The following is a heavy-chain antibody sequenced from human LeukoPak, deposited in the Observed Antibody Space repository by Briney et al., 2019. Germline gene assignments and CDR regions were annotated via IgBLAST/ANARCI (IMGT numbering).Heavy chain of an antibody. CDR2: INPNSGGT. Sequence: ASVKVSCKASGYTFTGYYMHWVRQAPGQGLEWMGWINPNSGGTNHAQKFQGRVTMTRDTSISTAYMELSRLRSDDTAVYYCAREFGSGSVDYWGQGTLVTVSS. D-gene: IGHD3-22*01. CDR1: GYTFTGYY. CDR3: AREFGSGSVDY. V-gene: IGHV1-2*02. J-gene: IGHJ4*02.